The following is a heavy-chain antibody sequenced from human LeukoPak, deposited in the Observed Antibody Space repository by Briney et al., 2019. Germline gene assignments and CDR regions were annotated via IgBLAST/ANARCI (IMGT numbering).Heavy chain of an antibody. Sequence: GGSLRLSCAASGFTFSSYWMHWVRQAPGKGLVWVSRINSDGSSTSYADSVKGRFTISRDNAENTLYLQMNTLRAEDTAVYYCAREEGYCTSTSCHAGGHAFDIWGQGTMVTVSP. V-gene: IGHV3-74*01. CDR3: AREEGYCTSTSCHAGGHAFDI. CDR2: INSDGSST. D-gene: IGHD2-2*01. CDR1: GFTFSSYW. J-gene: IGHJ3*02.